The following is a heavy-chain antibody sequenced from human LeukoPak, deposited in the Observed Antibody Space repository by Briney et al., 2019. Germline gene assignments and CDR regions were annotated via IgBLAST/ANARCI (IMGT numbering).Heavy chain of an antibody. CDR3: ARVAIFADYYGMDV. D-gene: IGHD3-3*01. J-gene: IGHJ6*02. CDR1: GYTFTGYY. CDR2: INPNSGGT. V-gene: IGHV1-2*02. Sequence: ASVKVSCKASGYTFTGYYMHWVRQAPGQGLEWMGWINPNSGGTNYAQKFQGRVTMTRDTSISTAYMELSRLRSDDTAVYYCARVAIFADYYGMDVWGQGTTVTVSS.